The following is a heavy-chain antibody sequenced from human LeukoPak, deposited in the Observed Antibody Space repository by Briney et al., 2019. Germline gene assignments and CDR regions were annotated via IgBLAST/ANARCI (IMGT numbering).Heavy chain of an antibody. V-gene: IGHV3-23*01. CDR2: ISGSGGST. Sequence: GGSLRLSCAASGFTFSSYAMSWVRQAPGKGLEWVSAISGSGGSTYYADSVKGRLTISRDISKNTLYLQMNSLRAEDTAVYYCAKARNSLYFDYWGQGTLVTVSS. CDR3: AKARNSLYFDY. D-gene: IGHD1-1*01. CDR1: GFTFSSYA. J-gene: IGHJ4*02.